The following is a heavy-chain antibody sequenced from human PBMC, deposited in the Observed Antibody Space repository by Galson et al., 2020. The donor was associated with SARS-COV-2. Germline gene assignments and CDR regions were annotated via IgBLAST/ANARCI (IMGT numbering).Heavy chain of an antibody. D-gene: IGHD6-19*01. V-gene: IGHV3-23*01. CDR3: AKALVSSAWYSVDP. CDR2: ISGSGRTT. CDR1: GFTFSNYA. J-gene: IGHJ5*02. Sequence: GGSLRLSCAASGFTFSNYAVTWVRQAPGKGLEWVSVISGSGRTTFYADSVKGRCTVSRDNSKNTLFLQMNSLRAEDTAIYYCAKALVSSAWYSVDPWGQGTLVTGSS.